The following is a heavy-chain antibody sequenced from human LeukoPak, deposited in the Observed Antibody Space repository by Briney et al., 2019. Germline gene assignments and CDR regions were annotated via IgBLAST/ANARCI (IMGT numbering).Heavy chain of an antibody. CDR3: ARGYGDYGKYYFDS. Sequence: PGGSLRLSCAASGFTFGSYWMHWVRQAPGKGLEWVSSISSGSGYIYYADSVKGRFIISRDNAKNSLYLQMNSLRAEDTAVYYCARGYGDYGKYYFDSWGQGTLVTVSS. D-gene: IGHD4-17*01. J-gene: IGHJ4*02. CDR2: ISSGSGYI. CDR1: GFTFGSYW. V-gene: IGHV3-21*01.